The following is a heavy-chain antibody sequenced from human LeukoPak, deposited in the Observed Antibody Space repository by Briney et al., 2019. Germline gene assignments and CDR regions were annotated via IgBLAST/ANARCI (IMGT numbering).Heavy chain of an antibody. J-gene: IGHJ4*02. V-gene: IGHV3-21*01. D-gene: IGHD2-15*01. CDR3: ARGNYADCSGGSCYSGGDY. CDR2: ISSSSSYI. CDR1: GFTFSSYS. Sequence: GGSLRLSCAASGFTFSSYSTNWVRQDPGEGLEWVSSISSSSSYIYYADSVKGRFTISRDNAKNSLYLQMNGLRAEDTAVYYCARGNYADCSGGSCYSGGDYWGQGTLVTVSS.